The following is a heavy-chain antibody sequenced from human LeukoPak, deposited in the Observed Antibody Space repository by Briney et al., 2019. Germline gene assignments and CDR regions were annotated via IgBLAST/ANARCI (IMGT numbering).Heavy chain of an antibody. D-gene: IGHD6-19*01. V-gene: IGHV4-59*11. J-gene: IGHJ6*02. Sequence: SETLSLTCTVSGGSISTHYWGWVRQPPGKGLEWIGYIYHTESPTNYNPSLKSRVTISVDTSKNQFSLRLRSVTAADTAVYYCARGVAVAGTHYYYFYAMDVWGHGTAVTVSS. CDR2: IYHTESPT. CDR1: GGSISTHY. CDR3: ARGVAVAGTHYYYFYAMDV.